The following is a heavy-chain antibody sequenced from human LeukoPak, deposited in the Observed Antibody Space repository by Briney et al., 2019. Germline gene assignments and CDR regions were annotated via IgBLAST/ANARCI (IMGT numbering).Heavy chain of an antibody. V-gene: IGHV3-74*01. CDR2: SNSDGTNT. D-gene: IGHD3-3*01. Sequence: GGSLRLSCAASGFSFSSYTMHWVRQVPGEGLVWVSRSNSDGTNTNDAGSVKGRFTISRDNAKNTLYLQMNSLRAEDTAVYYCAREYDFWSGYPSHFDYWGQGTLVTVSS. J-gene: IGHJ4*02. CDR3: AREYDFWSGYPSHFDY. CDR1: GFSFSSYT.